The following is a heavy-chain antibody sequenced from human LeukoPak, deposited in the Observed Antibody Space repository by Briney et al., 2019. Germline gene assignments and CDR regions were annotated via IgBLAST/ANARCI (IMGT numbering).Heavy chain of an antibody. Sequence: GGSLRLSCAVSGFTFTSYSMNWVRQAPGKGLEWVSYISSSSSTIYYADSVKGRFTISRDNAKNSLYLQMNSLRDEDTAVYYCARESPESRYFDYWAQGTLVTVSS. CDR2: ISSSSSTI. V-gene: IGHV3-48*02. CDR1: GFTFTSYS. CDR3: ARESPESRYFDY. J-gene: IGHJ4*02.